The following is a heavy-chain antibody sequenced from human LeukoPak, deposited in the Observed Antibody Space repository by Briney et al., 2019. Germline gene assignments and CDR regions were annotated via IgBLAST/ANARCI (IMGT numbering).Heavy chain of an antibody. V-gene: IGHV4-59*01. J-gene: IGHJ6*02. D-gene: IGHD6-19*01. CDR3: ARVDSGWNYYYYYYGMDV. Sequence: PSETLSLTCTVSGGSISSYYWSWIRQPPGKGLEWIGYIYYSGSTNYNPSLKSRVTISVDTSKNQFSLKLSSVTAADTAVYYCARVDSGWNYYYYYYGMDVWGQGTTVTVSS. CDR2: IYYSGST. CDR1: GGSISSYY.